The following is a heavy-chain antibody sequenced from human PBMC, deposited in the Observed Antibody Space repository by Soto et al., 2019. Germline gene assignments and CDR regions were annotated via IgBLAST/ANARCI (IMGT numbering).Heavy chain of an antibody. Sequence: QVQLVQSGAEVKKPGCSVKVSCKASGGTFSSYAISWVRQAPGQGLEWMGGIIPIFGTANYEQKFQGRVTITEDESTSTAYIEKSRLRSEDTAVYYCARWVDIVLVPTTISWFDPLGQGTLVTVSS. CDR3: ARWVDIVLVPTTISWFDP. J-gene: IGHJ5*02. CDR2: IIPIFGTA. D-gene: IGHD2-2*01. CDR1: GGTFSSYA. V-gene: IGHV1-69*12.